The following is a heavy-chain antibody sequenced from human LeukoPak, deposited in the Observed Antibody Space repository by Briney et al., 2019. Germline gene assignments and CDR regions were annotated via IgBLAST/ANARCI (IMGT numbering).Heavy chain of an antibody. CDR3: ATSHNDAFDI. D-gene: IGHD2-2*01. J-gene: IGHJ3*02. V-gene: IGHV4-4*07. CDR2: IYTSGST. Sequence: PSETLSLTCTVSGGSISSYYWSWIRQPAGKGLEWIGRIYTSGSTNYNPSLKGRVTISVDTSRNQFSLKLSSVTAADTAVYYCATSHNDAFDIWGQGTMVTVSS. CDR1: GGSISSYY.